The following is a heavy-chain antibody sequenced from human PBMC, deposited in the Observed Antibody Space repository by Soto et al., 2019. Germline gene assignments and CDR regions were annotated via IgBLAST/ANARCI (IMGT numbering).Heavy chain of an antibody. J-gene: IGHJ4*02. V-gene: IGHV4-61*01. CDR2: IYYSGST. CDR1: GGSVSSGSYY. Sequence: QVQLQESGPGLVKPSETLSLTCTVSGGSVSSGSYYWGWIRQPPGKGLEWIGYIYYSGSTNYNPSLKSRVTLSVDTSKNQFSLKLSSVTAADTAVYYCARGGGVTATFDYWGQGTLVTVSS. CDR3: ARGGGVTATFDY. D-gene: IGHD5-18*01.